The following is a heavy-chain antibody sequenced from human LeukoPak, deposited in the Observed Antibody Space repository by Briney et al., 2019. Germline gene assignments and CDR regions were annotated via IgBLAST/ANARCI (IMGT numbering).Heavy chain of an antibody. CDR1: GFTFSSYA. D-gene: IGHD2-21*02. CDR3: ARVFVTGMSYLPH. V-gene: IGHV3-30*04. CDR2: ISYDGSNK. J-gene: IGHJ1*01. Sequence: PGGSLRLSCAASGFTFSSYAMHWVRQAPGKGLEWVAVISYDGSNKYYADSVKGRFTISRDNSKNTLYLQMNSLRAEDTAVYYCARVFVTGMSYLPHWGQGTLVTVSS.